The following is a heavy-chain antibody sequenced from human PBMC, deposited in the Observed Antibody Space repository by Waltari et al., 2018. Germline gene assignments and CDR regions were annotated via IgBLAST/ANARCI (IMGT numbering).Heavy chain of an antibody. CDR1: GYSVTSNYW. Sequence: QLQLQESGPGLVKPSGTLSLTRSVSGYSVTSNYWWSWVRQPPERGLEWIGQIHGSGRTNYNPSLESRVTISIDMSNNQFSLKVTSTTAADTAVYYCARDRGRGLYLDSWGQGTLVTVSP. V-gene: IGHV4-4*02. CDR3: ARDRGRGLYLDS. J-gene: IGHJ4*02. D-gene: IGHD2-15*01. CDR2: IHGSGRT.